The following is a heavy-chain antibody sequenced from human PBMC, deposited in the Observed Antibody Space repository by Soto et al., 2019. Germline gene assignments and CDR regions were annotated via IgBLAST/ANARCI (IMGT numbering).Heavy chain of an antibody. CDR2: ISHDGSNQ. V-gene: IGHV3-30*18. CDR3: AKETRSRAVTATRVNGMDV. J-gene: IGHJ6*02. CDR1: GFSFSDFG. D-gene: IGHD2-21*02. Sequence: GGSLRLSCAPSGFSFSDFGMHWVRQAPGKGLEWVAAISHDGSNQYYGDSVKGRFSISRDHSNNRLYLQMNNLKVEDSAIYFCAKETRSRAVTATRVNGMDVWGQGTTVTVS.